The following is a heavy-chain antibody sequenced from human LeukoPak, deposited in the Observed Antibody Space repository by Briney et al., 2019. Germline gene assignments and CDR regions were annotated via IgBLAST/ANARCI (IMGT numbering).Heavy chain of an antibody. CDR3: ARRAGGYSHPYDY. D-gene: IGHD4-23*01. J-gene: IGHJ4*02. V-gene: IGHV3-21*01. Sequence: PGGSLRLSCAASGFTFNNYNMNWVRQAPGKGLEWVSSMSGSSSYIYYADSVKGRFTTSRDNAKNSLSLQMNSLRAEDTAVYYCARRAGGYSHPYDYWGQGTLVTVSS. CDR1: GFTFNNYN. CDR2: MSGSSSYI.